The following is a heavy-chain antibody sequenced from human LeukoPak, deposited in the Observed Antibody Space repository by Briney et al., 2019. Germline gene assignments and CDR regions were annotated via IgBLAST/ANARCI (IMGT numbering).Heavy chain of an antibody. Sequence: GGSLRLSCVASGFTLSSSSMAWVRQAPGGRPDWVADIYSDSSDTYYADSVKGRFSISRDDSKNTLYLQMYSLRTEDTATYYCAKRLNHNYFEYWGRGTLVTVSS. V-gene: IGHV3-23*03. CDR3: AKRLNHNYFEY. CDR2: IYSDSSDT. J-gene: IGHJ4*02. D-gene: IGHD6-19*01. CDR1: GFTLSSSS.